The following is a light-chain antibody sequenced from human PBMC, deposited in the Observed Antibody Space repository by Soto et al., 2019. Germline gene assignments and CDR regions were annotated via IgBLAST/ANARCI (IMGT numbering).Light chain of an antibody. J-gene: IGLJ2*01. V-gene: IGLV2-8*01. CDR3: SSYAGSNNLI. CDR1: SSDVGGYNY. Sequence: QSALTQPPSASGSPGQSVTISCTGTSSDVGGYNYVSWYQQHPDKAPKLMIYEVTKRPSGVPDRFSGSKSGNTASLTVSGLQTEDEADYYCSSYAGSNNLIFGGGTKFTVL. CDR2: EVT.